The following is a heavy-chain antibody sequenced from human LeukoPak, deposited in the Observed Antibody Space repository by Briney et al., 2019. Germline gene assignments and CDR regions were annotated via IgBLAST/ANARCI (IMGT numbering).Heavy chain of an antibody. J-gene: IGHJ4*02. Sequence: GASVKVSCKASGYTFTGYYMHWVRQAPGQGLEWMGWINPNSGGTNYAQKFQGRVTMTRDPSISTAYMELSRLRSDDTAVYYCARVTIFGVVELDYWGQGTLVTVSS. D-gene: IGHD3-3*01. CDR1: GYTFTGYY. V-gene: IGHV1-2*02. CDR2: INPNSGGT. CDR3: ARVTIFGVVELDY.